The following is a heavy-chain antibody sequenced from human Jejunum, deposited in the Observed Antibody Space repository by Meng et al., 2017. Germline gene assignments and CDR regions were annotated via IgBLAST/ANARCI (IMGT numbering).Heavy chain of an antibody. CDR3: AKDLVGVTY. Sequence: VRQVLGKGLEWVSTISGNGGSTYYADSVKGRFTISRDNSKNTLYLQVNSLRAEDTAIYYCAKDLVGVTYWGQGTVVPGSS. V-gene: IGHV3-23*01. J-gene: IGHJ4*02. CDR2: ISGNGGST. D-gene: IGHD1-26*01.